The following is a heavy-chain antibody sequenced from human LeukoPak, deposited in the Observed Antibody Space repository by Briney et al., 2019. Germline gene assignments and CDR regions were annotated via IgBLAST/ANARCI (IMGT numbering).Heavy chain of an antibody. CDR1: GGTFSSYA. Sequence: SVKVSCKASGGTFSSYAISWVRQAPGQGLEWMGGIIPIFGTANYAQKFQGRVTITADESTSTAYMELSSLRSEDTAVYYCARAAGEYQLPKYYYYYYYYMDVWGKGTTVTVSS. V-gene: IGHV1-69*13. J-gene: IGHJ6*03. D-gene: IGHD2-2*01. CDR3: ARAAGEYQLPKYYYYYYYYMDV. CDR2: IIPIFGTA.